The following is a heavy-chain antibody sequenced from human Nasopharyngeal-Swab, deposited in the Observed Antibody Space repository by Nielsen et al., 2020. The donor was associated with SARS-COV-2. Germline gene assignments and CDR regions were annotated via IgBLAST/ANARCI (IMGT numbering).Heavy chain of an antibody. Sequence: LRLSCAASGFPFDDYAMHWVRQAPGKGLEWVSGISWNSGSIGYADSVKGRFTISRDNAKNSLYLQMNSLRAEDTALYYCAKGEVEYYYYGMDVWGQGTTVTVSS. CDR3: AKGEVEYYYYGMDV. CDR2: ISWNSGSI. J-gene: IGHJ6*02. CDR1: GFPFDDYA. V-gene: IGHV3-9*01.